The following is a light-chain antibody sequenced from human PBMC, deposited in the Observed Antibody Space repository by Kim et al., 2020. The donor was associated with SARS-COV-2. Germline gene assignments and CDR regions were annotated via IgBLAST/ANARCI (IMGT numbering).Light chain of an antibody. CDR3: QSADSSDSYWM. Sequence: SYELTQPPSVSVPPGQTARITCSGDAFPKQYAYWYQQKPGQAPVLVIYKDSQRPSGIPERFSGSSSGTMVTLTISGVQAEDEADYYCQSADSSDSYWMFGGGTKLTVL. J-gene: IGLJ3*02. V-gene: IGLV3-25*03. CDR2: KDS. CDR1: AFPKQY.